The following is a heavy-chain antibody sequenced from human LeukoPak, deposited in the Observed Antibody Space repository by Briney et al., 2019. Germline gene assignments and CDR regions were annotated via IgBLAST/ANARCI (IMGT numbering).Heavy chain of an antibody. CDR2: IWYDGSKK. Sequence: GGSLRLSCEASGITFSSYGMHWVRQAPGKGLEWVAVIWYDGSKKFYADSVKGRFTISRDNFKNTLYLQMNSLRVEGTGVYYCARGLSVAEGYFDHWGQGTLVTVSS. J-gene: IGHJ4*02. CDR3: ARGLSVAEGYFDH. CDR1: GITFSSYG. V-gene: IGHV3-33*01. D-gene: IGHD6-19*01.